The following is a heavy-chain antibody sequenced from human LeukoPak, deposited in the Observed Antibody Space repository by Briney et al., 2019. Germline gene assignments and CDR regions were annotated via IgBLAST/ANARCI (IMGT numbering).Heavy chain of an antibody. CDR2: ISYDGSNK. CDR3: ARDQSLGYCSGDSCFTDY. V-gene: IGHV3-30*04. CDR1: GFTFSSYA. J-gene: IGHJ4*02. Sequence: GGSLRLSCAASGFTFSSYAMHWVRQAPGKGLEWVAVISYDGSNKYYADSVKGRFTISRDNSKNTLYLQMNSLRAEDTAVYFCARDQSLGYCSGDSCFTDYWGQGTLVTVSS. D-gene: IGHD2-15*01.